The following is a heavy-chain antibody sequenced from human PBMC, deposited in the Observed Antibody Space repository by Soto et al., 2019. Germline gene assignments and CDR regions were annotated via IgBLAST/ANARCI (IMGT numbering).Heavy chain of an antibody. Sequence: QITLKDTGPTLVKPTQNLTLTCTFSGFSPSTSGVAVAWIRQPPGKAVAWLVLIYWDDDKRYCPSLNDRVTISKDTSKNLVVLTMTNMDPVDTATDYCARIRCCGGCYSIFDSWGHGTLVTVS. V-gene: IGHV2-5*02. D-gene: IGHD2-15*01. J-gene: IGHJ5*01. CDR1: GFSPSTSGVA. CDR3: ARIRCCGGCYSIFDS. CDR2: IYWDDDK.